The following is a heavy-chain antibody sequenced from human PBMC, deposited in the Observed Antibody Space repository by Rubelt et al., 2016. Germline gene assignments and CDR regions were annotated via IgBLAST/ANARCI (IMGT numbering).Heavy chain of an antibody. J-gene: IGHJ4*02. Sequence: QITLKESGPTLVKPTQTLTLTCTFSGFSLTTRGVGVGWIRQHPGKALEWLAFIYRDDTQHYSHSLKSSLTITKDTSKNQMVLIMTNVDPVDTGTYHCAHKFNSGFDHWGQGTLVTVSS. V-gene: IGHV2-5*02. CDR3: AHKFNSGFDH. CDR1: GFSLTTRGVG. CDR2: IYRDDTQ. D-gene: IGHD6-19*01.